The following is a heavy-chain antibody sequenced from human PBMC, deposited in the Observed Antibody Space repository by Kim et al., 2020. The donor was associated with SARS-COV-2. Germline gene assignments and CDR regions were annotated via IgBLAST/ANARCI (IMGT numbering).Heavy chain of an antibody. J-gene: IGHJ4*02. CDR1: GGSFSGYY. Sequence: SETLSLTCAVYGGSFSGYYWSWIRQPPGKGLEWIGEINHSGSTNYNPSLKSRVTISVDTSKNQFSLKLSSVTAADTAVYYCAVGYSSSSDYWGQGTLVTVSS. V-gene: IGHV4-34*01. CDR3: AVGYSSSSDY. D-gene: IGHD6-6*01. CDR2: INHSGST.